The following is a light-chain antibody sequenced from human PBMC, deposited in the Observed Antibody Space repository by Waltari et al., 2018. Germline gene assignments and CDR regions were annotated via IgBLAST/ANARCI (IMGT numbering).Light chain of an antibody. CDR2: NVS. CDR3: SSYTSSSTVV. Sequence: QSALTQPASVSGSPGQSITIPCTGTRSDVGGYNYVSWYQQRPGKAPKLMIYNVSNRPSGVSNRFSGSKSGNTASLTISGLQAEDEADYYCSSYTSSSTVVFGGGTKLTVL. J-gene: IGLJ2*01. CDR1: RSDVGGYNY. V-gene: IGLV2-14*03.